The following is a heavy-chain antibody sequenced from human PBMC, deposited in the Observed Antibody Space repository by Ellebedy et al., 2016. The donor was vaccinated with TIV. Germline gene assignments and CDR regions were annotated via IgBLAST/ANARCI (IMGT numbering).Heavy chain of an antibody. V-gene: IGHV1-69*04. CDR3: ARWDGNGETFQGPYDY. Sequence: AASVKVSCKASGGTFSNYAINWVRQAPGQGLEWMGRIIPMLGIADYAQNFQGRVTFTADKSTTTAYMDLSRLRSEDTAVYYCARWDGNGETFQGPYDYWGQGTLVDVTS. CDR1: GGTFSNYA. D-gene: IGHD2-8*01. J-gene: IGHJ4*02. CDR2: IIPMLGIA.